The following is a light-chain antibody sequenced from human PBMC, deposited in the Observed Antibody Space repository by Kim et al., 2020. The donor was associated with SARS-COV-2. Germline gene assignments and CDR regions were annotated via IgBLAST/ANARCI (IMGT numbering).Light chain of an antibody. CDR1: QDISNY. CDR2: AAS. CDR3: QKYNSAPRA. J-gene: IGKJ1*01. Sequence: DIQMTQSPSSLSASVGDRVTITCRASQDISNYLAWYQQKPGTVPRLLVYAASTLQSGVPSRFSGSGSGTDFTLTIASLQPEDVATYYCQKYNSAPRAFGQGTKLEI. V-gene: IGKV1-27*01.